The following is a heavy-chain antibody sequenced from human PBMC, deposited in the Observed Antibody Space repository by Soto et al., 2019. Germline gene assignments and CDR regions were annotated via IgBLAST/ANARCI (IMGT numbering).Heavy chain of an antibody. CDR1: GFTFSNAW. CDR2: IKSKTDGGTT. CDR3: TTGSFGCYYDSSIVRLHKLFDY. Sequence: EVQLVESGGGLVKPGGSLRLSCAASGFTFSNAWMNWVRQAPGKGLEWVGRIKSKTDGGTTDYAAPVKGRFTISRDDSKKTLYLQMNSLKTEDTAVYYCTTGSFGCYYDSSIVRLHKLFDYWGQGTLVTVSS. J-gene: IGHJ4*02. D-gene: IGHD3-22*01. V-gene: IGHV3-15*07.